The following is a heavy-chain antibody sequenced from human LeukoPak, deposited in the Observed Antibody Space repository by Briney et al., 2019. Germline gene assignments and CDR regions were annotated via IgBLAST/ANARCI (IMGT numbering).Heavy chain of an antibody. Sequence: SETLSLTCTVSGGSISSYYWSWIRQPPGKGLEWIGYIYYSGSTNYNPSLKSRVTISVDTSKNQFSLKLSSVTAADTAVYYCARGSPMVRGVTPFDYWGQGTLVTVSS. V-gene: IGHV4-59*12. CDR3: ARGSPMVRGVTPFDY. J-gene: IGHJ4*02. CDR1: GGSISSYY. CDR2: IYYSGST. D-gene: IGHD3-10*01.